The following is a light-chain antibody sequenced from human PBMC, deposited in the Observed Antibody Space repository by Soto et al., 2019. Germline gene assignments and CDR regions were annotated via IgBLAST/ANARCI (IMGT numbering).Light chain of an antibody. CDR2: AAS. Sequence: DIQMTQSPSSVSASVGDRVRITCRASQDIGDWLAWYQQKPGKAPKLLVDAASSLQSGVPSRFSGSGSGTDFSLTISSLQPEEFATYYCQQGYSFPVTFGGGTKVEIK. V-gene: IGKV1-12*01. J-gene: IGKJ4*01. CDR1: QDIGDW. CDR3: QQGYSFPVT.